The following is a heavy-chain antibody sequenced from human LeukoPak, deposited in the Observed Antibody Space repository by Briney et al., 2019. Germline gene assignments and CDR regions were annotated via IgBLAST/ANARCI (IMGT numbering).Heavy chain of an antibody. CDR2: ISYDGSNK. D-gene: IGHD3-22*01. Sequence: GGSLRLSCAASGFTFSSYAMHWVRQAPGKGLEWVAVISYDGSNKYYADSVKGRFTISRDNSKNTLYLQMNSLRVEDTAVYYCASGYYDSSGYYSTPHYWGQGTLVTVSS. CDR1: GFTFSSYA. J-gene: IGHJ4*02. V-gene: IGHV3-30*04. CDR3: ASGYYDSSGYYSTPHY.